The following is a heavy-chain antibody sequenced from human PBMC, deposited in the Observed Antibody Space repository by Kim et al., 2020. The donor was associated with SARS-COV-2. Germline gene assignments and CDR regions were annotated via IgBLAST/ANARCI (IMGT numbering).Heavy chain of an antibody. CDR1: GFTFSSYA. CDR3: VKDLYSSSWELLYYYYGMDV. CDR2: ISSNGGST. J-gene: IGHJ6*02. V-gene: IGHV3-64D*06. Sequence: GGSLRLSCSASGFTFSSYAMHWVRQAPGKGLEYVSAISSNGGSTYYADSVKGRFTISRDNSKNTLYLQMSSLRAEDTAVYYCVKDLYSSSWELLYYYYGMDVWGQGATVTVSS. D-gene: IGHD6-13*01.